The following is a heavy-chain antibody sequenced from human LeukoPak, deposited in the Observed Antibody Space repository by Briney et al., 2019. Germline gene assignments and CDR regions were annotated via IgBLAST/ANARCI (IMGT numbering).Heavy chain of an antibody. CDR2: ISYHGNTK. CDR3: AKDGPFGKWELLRGDYYYYGMDV. V-gene: IGHV3-30*18. Sequence: PGGSLRLSCAASGYTFRSYSMYCVPQTPDKGLEWGAHISYHGNTKNYADSVKGRVTISRDNSKNTLYLQMNSLRAEDTAVYYCAKDGPFGKWELLRGDYYYYGMDVWGQGTTVTVSS. CDR1: GYTFRSYS. D-gene: IGHD1-26*01. J-gene: IGHJ6*02.